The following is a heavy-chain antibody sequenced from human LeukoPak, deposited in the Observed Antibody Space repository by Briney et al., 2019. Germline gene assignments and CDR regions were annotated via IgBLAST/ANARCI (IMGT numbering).Heavy chain of an antibody. J-gene: IGHJ4*02. Sequence: GGSLRLSCPASGFTSSSYAMHWVRQAPGKGLEYVSAISSNGGSTYYANSVKGRFTISRDNSKDTLYLQMGSLRAEDMAVYYCARVGYSGSYSDYWGQGTLVTVSS. CDR2: ISSNGGST. CDR3: ARVGYSGSYSDY. D-gene: IGHD1-26*01. V-gene: IGHV3-64*01. CDR1: GFTSSSYA.